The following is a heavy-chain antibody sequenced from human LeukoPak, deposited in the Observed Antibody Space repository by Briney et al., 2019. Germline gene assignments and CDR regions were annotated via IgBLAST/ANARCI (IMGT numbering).Heavy chain of an antibody. CDR2: ISPFNVNT. V-gene: IGHV1-18*01. CDR1: RYTFSSYG. Sequence: APVKVSCKAFRYTFSSYGISWGRQSPGQGREWRGWISPFNVNTNYAQKLPGRVTMTTATYTSTAYMEIRRRRSEETAVYFCATIGRAAAGNIRVGWFDPWGQGTLVTVSS. D-gene: IGHD6-13*01. J-gene: IGHJ5*02. CDR3: ATIGRAAAGNIRVGWFDP.